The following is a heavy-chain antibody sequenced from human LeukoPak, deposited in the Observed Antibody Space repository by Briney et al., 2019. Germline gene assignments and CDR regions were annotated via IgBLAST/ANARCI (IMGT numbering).Heavy chain of an antibody. Sequence: GGSLRLSCAASGFTFSEYSMNWVRQAPGKGLEWVSFISTSSSHIYYADSVKGRFTISRDNARNSVSLQMNSLRAEDTAVYYCARQVSGYGSGSFYSDYWGQGMLVTVSS. V-gene: IGHV3-21*01. D-gene: IGHD3-10*01. CDR2: ISTSSSHI. CDR3: ARQVSGYGSGSFYSDY. J-gene: IGHJ4*02. CDR1: GFTFSEYS.